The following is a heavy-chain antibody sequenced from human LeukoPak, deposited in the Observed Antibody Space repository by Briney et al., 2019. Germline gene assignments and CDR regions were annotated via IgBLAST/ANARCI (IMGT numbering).Heavy chain of an antibody. J-gene: IGHJ4*02. D-gene: IGHD2-21*02. CDR2: IHPSGST. V-gene: IGHV4-4*07. Sequence: PSESLSLTCAVSGGSLNNYYWSWVRQPAGTGLEWIGRIHPSGSTNYNPSLTSRLTVSLDTSKNQFSLKLSSVTAADTAVYYCARSVTGGVLFDYWGQGTLVTVSS. CDR3: ARSVTGGVLFDY. CDR1: GGSLNNYY.